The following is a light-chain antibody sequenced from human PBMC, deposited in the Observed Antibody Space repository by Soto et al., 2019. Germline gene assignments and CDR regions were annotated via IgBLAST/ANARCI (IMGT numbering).Light chain of an antibody. V-gene: IGLV1-47*01. Sequence: QSVLTQPPSASGTPGQRVTISCSGSSSNIGSNYVYWYQQLPGTVPQLLSYRNSARPSGVPDRFSGSKSGTSASLAISGLRSEDEADYYCAAWDDSLSGVVFGGGTKVNVL. CDR3: AAWDDSLSGVV. CDR2: RNS. J-gene: IGLJ2*01. CDR1: SSNIGSNY.